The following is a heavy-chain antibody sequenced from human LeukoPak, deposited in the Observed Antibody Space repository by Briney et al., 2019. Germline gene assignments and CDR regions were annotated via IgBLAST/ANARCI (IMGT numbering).Heavy chain of an antibody. CDR1: GFTFSSYS. D-gene: IGHD3-22*01. CDR2: ISSSSSTI. Sequence: GGSLRLSCAASGFTFSSYSMNWVRQAPGKGLEWVSYISSSSSTIYYADSVKGRFTISRDNAKNSLYLQMNSLRAEDTAVYYCARDLNDYYDSSGPRFFDIWGQGTMVTVSS. V-gene: IGHV3-48*01. J-gene: IGHJ3*02. CDR3: ARDLNDYYDSSGPRFFDI.